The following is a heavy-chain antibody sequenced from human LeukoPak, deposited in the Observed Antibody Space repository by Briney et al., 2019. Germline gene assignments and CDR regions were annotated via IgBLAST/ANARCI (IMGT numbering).Heavy chain of an antibody. CDR3: AKDRGESFHCDY. J-gene: IGHJ4*02. CDR1: GYTFTSYD. D-gene: IGHD4-17*01. V-gene: IGHV1-8*03. Sequence: ASVKVSCKASGYTFTSYDINWVRQATGQGLEWMGWMNPNSGNTGYAQKFQGRVTITRNTSISTAYMELNSLRAEDTAVYYCAKDRGESFHCDYWGQGTLVTVSS. CDR2: MNPNSGNT.